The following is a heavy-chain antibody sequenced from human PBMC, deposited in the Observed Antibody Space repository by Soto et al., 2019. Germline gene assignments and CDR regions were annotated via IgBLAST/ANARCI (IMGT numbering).Heavy chain of an antibody. Sequence: GGSLRLSCAASGFTFSSYAMHWVRQAPGKGLEWVAVISYDGGNKYYADSVKGRFTISRDNSKNTLYLQMNSLRAEDTAVYYCARGHADFWSGYYVHRAHYYYYNLDVWGKGTTVTVSS. D-gene: IGHD3-3*01. CDR2: ISYDGGNK. J-gene: IGHJ6*03. CDR3: ARGHADFWSGYYVHRAHYYYYNLDV. V-gene: IGHV3-30-3*01. CDR1: GFTFSSYA.